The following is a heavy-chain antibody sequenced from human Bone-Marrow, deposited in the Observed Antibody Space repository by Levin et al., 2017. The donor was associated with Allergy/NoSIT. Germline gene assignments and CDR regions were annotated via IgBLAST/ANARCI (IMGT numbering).Heavy chain of an antibody. CDR3: ARQLYSGYDFFGSYFDS. J-gene: IGHJ4*02. CDR2: IYYSGKT. CDR1: GDSISSTNYY. D-gene: IGHD5-12*01. Sequence: SQTLSLTCKVSGDSISSTNYYWGWIRQPPGKGLEWIGSIYYSGKTYYNPSLKGRVSVSVDTSKNQFSLKLTSVTAADTAVYYCARQLYSGYDFFGSYFDSWGQGRLVTVSS. V-gene: IGHV4-39*01.